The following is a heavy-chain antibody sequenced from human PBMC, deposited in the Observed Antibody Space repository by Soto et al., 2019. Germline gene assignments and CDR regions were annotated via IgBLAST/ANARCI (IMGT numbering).Heavy chain of an antibody. D-gene: IGHD1-26*01. CDR1: GGSASTNIAA. J-gene: IGHJ6*02. V-gene: IGHV6-1*01. Sequence: SQTLSLTCAISGGSASTNIAAWSWIRQSPSRGLEWLGRTLYRSSKWYNEYAVSVKSRMTINPDTSKNQFSLQLNSVTPEDTAVYYCARDSAPTLSYPQGMDVWCQGTAVTVSS. CDR2: TLYRSSKWYN. CDR3: ARDSAPTLSYPQGMDV.